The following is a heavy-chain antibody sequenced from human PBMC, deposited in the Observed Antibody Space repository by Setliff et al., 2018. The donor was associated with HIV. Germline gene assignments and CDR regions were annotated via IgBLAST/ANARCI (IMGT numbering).Heavy chain of an antibody. CDR1: GYMFTSYG. J-gene: IGHJ4*02. CDR3: ARDGGDGSGYYYADY. V-gene: IGHV1-18*01. D-gene: IGHD3-22*01. CDR2: ISTYNGNT. Sequence: ASVKVSCKASGYMFTSYGIGWVRQAPGQGLEWMAWISTYNGNTNYAPQFQGRVSVTTDTATSTVHMELRSLRSDDTAMYYCARDGGDGSGYYYADYWGQGTLVTVSS.